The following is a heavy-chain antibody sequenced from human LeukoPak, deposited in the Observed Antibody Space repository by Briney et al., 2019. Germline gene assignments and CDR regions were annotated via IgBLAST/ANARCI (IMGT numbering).Heavy chain of an antibody. V-gene: IGHV3-7*01. D-gene: IGHD3-3*01. Sequence: GGSLRLSCAASGFTFSSYWMSWVRQAPGKGLEWVANIKQDGSEKYYVDSVKGRFTISRDNAKNSLYLQMNSLRAEDTAVYYYARRFLEWLYYYMDVWGKGTTVTVSS. CDR1: GFTFSSYW. CDR2: IKQDGSEK. CDR3: ARRFLEWLYYYMDV. J-gene: IGHJ6*03.